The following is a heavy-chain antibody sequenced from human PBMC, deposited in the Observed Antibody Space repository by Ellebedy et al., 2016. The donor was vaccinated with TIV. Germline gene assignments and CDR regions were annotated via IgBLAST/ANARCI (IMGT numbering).Heavy chain of an antibody. CDR3: VKGAYPVPTVMAV. Sequence: GESLKISCATSGFSVSGMHWVRQAPGQGLEWVAFVRSDGTTKYYMDSVKGRFTISRDSSKNTLDLQMNSLKTEDTGVYYCVKGAYPVPTVMAVWGQGTMVTVSS. D-gene: IGHD3-16*01. J-gene: IGHJ6*02. CDR2: VRSDGTTK. V-gene: IGHV3-30*02. CDR1: GFSVSG.